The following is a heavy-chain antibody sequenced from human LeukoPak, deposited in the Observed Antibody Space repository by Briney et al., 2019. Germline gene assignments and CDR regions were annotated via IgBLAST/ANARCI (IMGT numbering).Heavy chain of an antibody. CDR1: GYNFISYG. CDR3: ARNAYGTSSENYFDF. CDR2: ISAYTGDT. Sequence: ASVKVSCKASGYNFISYGISWVRLVPGQGLEWMGWISAYTGDTNYVQSFQGRITMTTDTSTGTAYMELRSLKSDDTAVYYCARNAYGTSSENYFDFWGRGTLVTVSS. D-gene: IGHD6-6*01. V-gene: IGHV1-18*01. J-gene: IGHJ4*02.